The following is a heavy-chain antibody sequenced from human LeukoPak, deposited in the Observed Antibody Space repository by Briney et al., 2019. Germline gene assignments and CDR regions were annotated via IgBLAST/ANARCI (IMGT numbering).Heavy chain of an antibody. CDR2: IYHSGST. J-gene: IGHJ3*02. V-gene: IGHV4-4*02. D-gene: IGHD2-8*01. CDR3: ARVLGRDAFDI. CDR1: GGSLSSSNW. Sequence: PSETLSLTCAVSGGSLSSSNWWSWVRQPPGKGLEWIGEIYHSGSTNYNPSLKSRVTMSVDTSKNQFSLKLSSVTAADTAVYYCARVLGRDAFDIWGQGTMVTVSS.